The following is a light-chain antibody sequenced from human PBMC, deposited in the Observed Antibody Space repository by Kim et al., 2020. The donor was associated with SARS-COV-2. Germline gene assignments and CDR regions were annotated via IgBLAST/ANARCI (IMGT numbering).Light chain of an antibody. CDR3: QQYDSFPYT. J-gene: IGKJ2*01. Sequence: SESVGDRITITCRASQDIGNYLNWFQQKLGKVPKLLMYDASNLQTGVPSRFSGSGSGTDFTFTITSLQPEDFATYYCQQYDSFPYTFGQGTKLEI. V-gene: IGKV1-33*01. CDR2: DAS. CDR1: QDIGNY.